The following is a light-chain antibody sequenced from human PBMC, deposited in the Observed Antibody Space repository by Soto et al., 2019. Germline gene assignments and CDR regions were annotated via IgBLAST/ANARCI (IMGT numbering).Light chain of an antibody. Sequence: DIPMTQSPSSLFASVGDRVTITCRASQDIRNYLAWYQQKPGKVPKLLIYTAYNLESGVPSRFSGSRSGTDFTLTISSLQSEDAASYYCQKYNDAPFTFGGGTKVEIK. CDR2: TAY. CDR3: QKYNDAPFT. J-gene: IGKJ4*01. V-gene: IGKV1-27*01. CDR1: QDIRNY.